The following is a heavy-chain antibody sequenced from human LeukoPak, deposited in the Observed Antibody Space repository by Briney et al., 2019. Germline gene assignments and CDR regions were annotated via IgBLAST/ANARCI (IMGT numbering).Heavy chain of an antibody. CDR3: AKDISAVVAGYFDY. Sequence: GGSLRLSCAASGFTFSSYSMNWVRQAPGKGLEWVSSISSSSSYIYYADSVKGRFTISRDNAKNSLYLQMNSLRAEDMALYYCAKDISAVVAGYFDYWGQGTLVIVSS. D-gene: IGHD2-15*01. CDR2: ISSSSSYI. V-gene: IGHV3-21*04. J-gene: IGHJ4*02. CDR1: GFTFSSYS.